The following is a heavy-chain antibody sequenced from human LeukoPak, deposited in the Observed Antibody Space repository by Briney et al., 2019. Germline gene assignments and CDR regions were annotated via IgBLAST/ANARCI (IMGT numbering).Heavy chain of an antibody. V-gene: IGHV3-30*02. J-gene: IGHJ4*02. CDR1: GFTFSSYG. CDR3: AKDGVETYGGVSFFDY. CDR2: IRYDGSNK. D-gene: IGHD4-23*01. Sequence: GGSLRLSCAASGFTFSSYGMHWVRQAPGKGLEWVAFIRYDGSNKYYADSVKGRFTISRDNSKNTLFLQMNSLRVEDTAIYYCAKDGVETYGGVSFFDYWGQGSLVTVSS.